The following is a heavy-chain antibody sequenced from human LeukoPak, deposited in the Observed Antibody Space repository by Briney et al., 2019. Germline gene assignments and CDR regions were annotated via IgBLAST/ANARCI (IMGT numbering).Heavy chain of an antibody. CDR3: ARGAGFGDYSNDFDY. D-gene: IGHD4-11*01. J-gene: IGHJ4*02. Sequence: GGSLRLSCAASGFTFSSYSMNWVRQAPGKGLEWVSSISSSSSYIYYADSVKGRFTISRDNAKNSLYLQMNSLRAEDTAMYYCARGAGFGDYSNDFDYWGQGTLVTVSS. V-gene: IGHV3-21*01. CDR1: GFTFSSYS. CDR2: ISSSSSYI.